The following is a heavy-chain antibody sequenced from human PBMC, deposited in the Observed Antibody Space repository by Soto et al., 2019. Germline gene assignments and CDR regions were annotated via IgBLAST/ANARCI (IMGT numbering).Heavy chain of an antibody. V-gene: IGHV4-4*02. D-gene: IGHD2-2*01. Sequence: LSLTCAVSGDSISSSNWWHWVRQPPGKGLEWIGEIHHSGTTNYNPSLKSRVAISVDRSKNQFSLKLNSVTAADTAVYYCARVRQYCSATSCYLDPWGQGTLVTVSS. J-gene: IGHJ5*02. CDR1: GDSISSSNW. CDR2: IHHSGTT. CDR3: ARVRQYCSATSCYLDP.